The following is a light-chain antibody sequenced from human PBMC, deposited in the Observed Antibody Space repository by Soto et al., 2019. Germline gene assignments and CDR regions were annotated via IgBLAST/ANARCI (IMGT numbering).Light chain of an antibody. CDR3: SSKRGSTGV. J-gene: IGLJ1*01. V-gene: IGLV2-14*01. CDR1: SSDGGGYDY. Sequence: QSALTQPASVSGSPGQTITISCTGTSSDGGGYDYVSWHQQHPGKAPKLMIYDVSKRPSGVSNRFSGSKSGNTASLTISGLQAEEEADYYCSSKRGSTGVFGTGTKLTVL. CDR2: DVS.